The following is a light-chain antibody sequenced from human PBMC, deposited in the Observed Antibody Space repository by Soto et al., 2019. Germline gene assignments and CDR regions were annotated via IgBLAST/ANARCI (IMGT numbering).Light chain of an antibody. Sequence: EIVMTQSPATLSVSPGERATLSCRASQSVSSNLAWYQQKPGQAPRLLIYGASTRATGIPARFSGSGSGTEFTLTVSSLQSEDFAVYYCQQYNNWPPRETFGQGTKLDIK. J-gene: IGKJ2*01. V-gene: IGKV3-15*01. CDR1: QSVSSN. CDR2: GAS. CDR3: QQYNNWPPRET.